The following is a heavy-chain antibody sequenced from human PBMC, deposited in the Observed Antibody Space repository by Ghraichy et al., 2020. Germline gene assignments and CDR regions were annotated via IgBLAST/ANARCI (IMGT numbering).Heavy chain of an antibody. V-gene: IGHV1-8*01. D-gene: IGHD3-3*01. CDR1: GYTFTSYD. Sequence: ASVKVSCKASGYTFTSYDIHWVRQATGQGLEWMGWMNPNSGNTGYAQKFQGRVTMTRNTSISTAYMELSSLRSEDTAVYYCARVEGRRYYDFWSGFLDAFDIWGQGTMVTVSS. CDR2: MNPNSGNT. J-gene: IGHJ3*02. CDR3: ARVEGRRYYDFWSGFLDAFDI.